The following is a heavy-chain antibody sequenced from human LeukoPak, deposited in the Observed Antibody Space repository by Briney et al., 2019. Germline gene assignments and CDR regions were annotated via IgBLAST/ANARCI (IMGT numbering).Heavy chain of an antibody. Sequence: SETLSLTCAVYGGTFSGYYWSWIRQPPGKGLEWIGEINHRGSTNYNPSLKSRVTISVDTSKNQFSLKLSSVTAADTAVYYCARAFGGYSGYDSGVSDYWGQGTLVTVSS. D-gene: IGHD5-12*01. CDR1: GGTFSGYY. CDR3: ARAFGGYSGYDSGVSDY. CDR2: INHRGST. J-gene: IGHJ4*02. V-gene: IGHV4-34*01.